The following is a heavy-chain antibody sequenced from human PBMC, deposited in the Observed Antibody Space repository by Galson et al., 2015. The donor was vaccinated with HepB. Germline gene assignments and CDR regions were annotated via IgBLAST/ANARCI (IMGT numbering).Heavy chain of an antibody. V-gene: IGHV3-23*01. J-gene: IGHJ3*02. CDR1: GFTFSSYA. D-gene: IGHD4-17*01. CDR3: AKAVDYGDYNDPAFDI. Sequence: SLRLSCAASGFTFSSYAMSWVRQAPGKGLEWVSAISGSGGSTYYADSVKGRFTISRDNSKNTLYLQMNSLRAEDTAVYYCAKAVDYGDYNDPAFDIWGQGTMVTVSS. CDR2: ISGSGGST.